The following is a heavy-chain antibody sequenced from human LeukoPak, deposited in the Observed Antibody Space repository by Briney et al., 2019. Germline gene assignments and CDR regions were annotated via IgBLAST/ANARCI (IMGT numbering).Heavy chain of an antibody. CDR2: ISNNGGST. CDR1: GFTFSDYT. J-gene: IGHJ6*03. D-gene: IGHD3-3*01. V-gene: IGHV3-64*01. CDR3: ARVVTIFGVAGHMDV. Sequence: GGSLRLSCAASGFTFSDYTMYWVRQAPGKGLEYVSGISNNGGSTYYANSVKGRFTISRDNSKNTLYLQMGSLRAEDMAVYYCARVVTIFGVAGHMDVWGKGTTVTVSS.